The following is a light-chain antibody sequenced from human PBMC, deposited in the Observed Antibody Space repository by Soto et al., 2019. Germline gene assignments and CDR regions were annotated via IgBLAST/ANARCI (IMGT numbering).Light chain of an antibody. CDR1: QSVSSN. V-gene: IGKV3-15*01. J-gene: IGKJ5*01. Sequence: EIGLTQRPVALEGRSGGTANLSCRASQSVSSNLAWYQQKPGQAPRLLIYGASTRATGIPARFSGSGSGTEITLTSSRLKSEEFAVYYWRQHNHWPITLGQGTRLEIK. CDR3: RQHNHWPIT. CDR2: GAS.